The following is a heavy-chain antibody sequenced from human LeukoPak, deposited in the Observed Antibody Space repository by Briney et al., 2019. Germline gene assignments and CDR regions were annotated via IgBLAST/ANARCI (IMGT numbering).Heavy chain of an antibody. J-gene: IGHJ4*02. CDR2: IYYSGST. CDR1: GGSISSYY. CDR3: ARQFYGDYTGFNN. V-gene: IGHV4-59*08. Sequence: SETLSLTCTVSGGSISSYYWSWIRQPPGKGLEWIGYIYYSGSTNYRPSLKSRVTISVDTSKNQFSLKLSSVTAADTAVYYCARQFYGDYTGFNNWGQGTLVTVSS. D-gene: IGHD4-17*01.